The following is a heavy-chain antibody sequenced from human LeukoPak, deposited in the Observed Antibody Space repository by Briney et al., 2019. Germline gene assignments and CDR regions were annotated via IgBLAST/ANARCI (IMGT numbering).Heavy chain of an antibody. CDR1: GGSISSYY. CDR2: IYYSGST. D-gene: IGHD5-18*01. CDR3: ARLGYSYGTKYCFDY. V-gene: IGHV4-59*08. J-gene: IGHJ4*02. Sequence: PSETLSLTCTVSGGSISSYYWSWIRQPPGEGLEWIGYIYYSGSTNYNPSLKSRVTISVDTSKNQFSLKLSSVTAADTAVYYCARLGYSYGTKYCFDYWGQGTLVTVSS.